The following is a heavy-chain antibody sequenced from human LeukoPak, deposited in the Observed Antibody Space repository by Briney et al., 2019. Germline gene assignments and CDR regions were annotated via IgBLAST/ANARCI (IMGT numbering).Heavy chain of an antibody. V-gene: IGHV1-69*13. Sequence: ASVKVSCKASGGTFSSYAISWVRQAPGQGLEWMGGIIPIFGTANYAQKFQGRVTITADESTSTAYMELSSLRSEDTAVYYCASTSGFLEWLGSMDRDAFDIWGQGTMVTVSS. CDR2: IIPIFGTA. CDR1: GGTFSSYA. CDR3: ASTSGFLEWLGSMDRDAFDI. J-gene: IGHJ3*02. D-gene: IGHD3-3*01.